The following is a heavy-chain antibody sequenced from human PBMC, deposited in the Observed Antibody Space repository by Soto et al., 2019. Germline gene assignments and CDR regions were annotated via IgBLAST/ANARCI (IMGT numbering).Heavy chain of an antibody. CDR1: GFTFSDSG. CDR3: VRSKRDSSSSGWGGGFDY. CDR2: IWSDGSDK. V-gene: IGHV3-33*01. D-gene: IGHD6-6*01. Sequence: QVQLVESGGGVVQPGGSLRLSCATSGFTFSDSGMHWVRQAPGKGLEWVAVIWSDGSDKSYADSVEGRFTISRDNSKNTLYFQSNSLRAEETAVYYCVRSKRDSSSSGWGGGFDYWGQGTLVTVSS. J-gene: IGHJ4*02.